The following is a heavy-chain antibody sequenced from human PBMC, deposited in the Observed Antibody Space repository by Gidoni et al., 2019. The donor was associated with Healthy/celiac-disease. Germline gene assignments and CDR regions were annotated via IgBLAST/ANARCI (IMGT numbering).Heavy chain of an antibody. D-gene: IGHD5-12*01. CDR2: INPSGGST. J-gene: IGHJ6*02. Sequence: EWMGIINPSGGSTSYAQKLQGRVTMTRDTSTSTVYMELSSLRSEDTAVYYCARAGSGWLQPNYYYYGMDVWGQGTTVTVSS. V-gene: IGHV1-46*04. CDR3: ARAGSGWLQPNYYYYGMDV.